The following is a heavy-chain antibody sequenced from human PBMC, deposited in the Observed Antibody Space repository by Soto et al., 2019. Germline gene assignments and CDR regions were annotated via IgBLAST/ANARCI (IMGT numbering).Heavy chain of an antibody. J-gene: IGHJ5*02. Sequence: SHTLSRACAIFGHRVSTDSDAWNLFRQSPSKCLEWLGRTYDGSHGYNDYALSVKSRITINPDTYKNQFSLQLNYVTPEDPAVYSRARASGDLLAHRRFDPWGQGTL. V-gene: IGHV6-1*01. CDR3: ARASGDLLAHRRFDP. CDR1: GHRVSTDSDA. D-gene: IGHD1-26*01. CDR2: TYDGSHGYN.